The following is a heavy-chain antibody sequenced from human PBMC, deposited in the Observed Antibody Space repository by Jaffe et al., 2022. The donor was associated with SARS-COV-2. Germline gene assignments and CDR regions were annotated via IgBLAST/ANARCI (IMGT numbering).Heavy chain of an antibody. V-gene: IGHV5-51*01. J-gene: IGHJ6*02. D-gene: IGHD6-13*01. CDR3: ARSLLTKYSSSWYTEGSYYYYYGMDV. Sequence: EVQLVQSGAEVKKPGESLKISCKGSGYSFTSYWIGWVRQMPGKGLEWMGIIYPGDSDTRYSPSFQGQVTISADKSISTAYLQWSSLKASDTAMYYCARSLLTKYSSSWYTEGSYYYYYGMDVWGQGTTVTVSS. CDR2: IYPGDSDT. CDR1: GYSFTSYW.